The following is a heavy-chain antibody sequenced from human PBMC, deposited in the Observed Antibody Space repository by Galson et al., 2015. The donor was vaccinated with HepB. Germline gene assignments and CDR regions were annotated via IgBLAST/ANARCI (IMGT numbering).Heavy chain of an antibody. D-gene: IGHD2/OR15-2a*01. CDR3: AKLQFDLYNYFVDV. CDR2: ISYDGSNK. V-gene: IGHV3-30*18. Sequence: LRHSCAASGCTFSHCGLHWVRQAPGGGLDWRAVISYDGSNKTYLDPVKGRFTISRDNSRNTLHLQMKSLRDEDTAMYYCAKLQFDLYNYFVDVWGQGTAVTVSS. J-gene: IGHJ6*02. CDR1: GCTFSHCG.